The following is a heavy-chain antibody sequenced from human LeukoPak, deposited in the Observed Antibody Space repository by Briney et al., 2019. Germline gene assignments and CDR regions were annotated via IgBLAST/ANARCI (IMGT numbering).Heavy chain of an antibody. CDR2: IDPSDSYT. J-gene: IGHJ4*02. V-gene: IGHV5-10-1*01. D-gene: IGHD6-13*01. Sequence: GESLKISCKASGDSFTSYCISWVRHMAGKGRAWMGWIDPSDSYTNYSPSFQGHVTISADKSISTAYLQWSSLKGSDTAMYYCAKHSSSWTWDYWGKRTLVTVS. CDR3: AKHSSSWTWDY. CDR1: GDSFTSYC.